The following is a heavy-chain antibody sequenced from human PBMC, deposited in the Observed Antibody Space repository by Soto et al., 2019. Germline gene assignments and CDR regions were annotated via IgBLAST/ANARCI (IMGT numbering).Heavy chain of an antibody. CDR3: ARVWNNGRFDY. Sequence: GASLRLSCAASGFTFSSYWMSWVRQAPGKGLEWVASINQDGSQNRYLDSVKGRVTISRDNAENSLYVQMHSLRAEDTAVYYCARVWNNGRFDYWGQGTLVTVSS. CDR2: INQDGSQN. D-gene: IGHD3-3*01. CDR1: GFTFSSYW. V-gene: IGHV3-7*01. J-gene: IGHJ4*02.